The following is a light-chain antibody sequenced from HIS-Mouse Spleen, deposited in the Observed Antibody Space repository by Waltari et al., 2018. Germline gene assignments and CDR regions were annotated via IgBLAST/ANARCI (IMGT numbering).Light chain of an antibody. Sequence: DIQLTQSPSFLSASVGDRVTITCRASQGISSYLAWYQQKPGKAPKLLIYAASTLQSGVPSRFSGSGPGTAFTLTISSLQPEDFATYYCQQLNSYPLTFGGGTKVEIK. CDR2: AAS. V-gene: IGKV1-9*01. CDR1: QGISSY. CDR3: QQLNSYPLT. J-gene: IGKJ4*01.